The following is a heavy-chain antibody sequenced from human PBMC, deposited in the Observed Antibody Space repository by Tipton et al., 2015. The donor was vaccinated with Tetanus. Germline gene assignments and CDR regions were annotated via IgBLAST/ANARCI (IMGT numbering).Heavy chain of an antibody. Sequence: TLSLTCTVSGVSIADNTNYWGWIRQSPGKGLEWIGSIYFSGHTYSNPSLKSRATISVDTSRNRFSLRLSSVTAADTAVYYCARHSSGYFTFFDYWGQGTLVTASS. J-gene: IGHJ4*02. CDR1: GVSIADNTNY. V-gene: IGHV4-39*01. CDR2: IYFSGHT. CDR3: ARHSSGYFTFFDY. D-gene: IGHD3-22*01.